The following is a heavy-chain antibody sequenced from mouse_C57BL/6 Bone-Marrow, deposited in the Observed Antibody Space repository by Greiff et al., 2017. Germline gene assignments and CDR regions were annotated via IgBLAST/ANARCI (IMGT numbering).Heavy chain of an antibody. CDR2: IYPRSGNT. CDR3: ARRPYYYSSSYDY. Sequence: VQLQQSGAELARPGASVKLSCKASGYTFTSYGISWVKQRTGQGLEWIGGIYPRSGNTYYNEKFKGKATLTADKSSSTAYMELRSLTSEDSAVYFCARRPYYYSSSYDYWGQGTTLTVSS. D-gene: IGHD1-1*01. J-gene: IGHJ2*01. CDR1: GYTFTSYG. V-gene: IGHV1-81*01.